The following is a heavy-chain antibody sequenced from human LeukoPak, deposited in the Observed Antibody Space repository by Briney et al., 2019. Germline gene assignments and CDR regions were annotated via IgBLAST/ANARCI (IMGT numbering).Heavy chain of an antibody. V-gene: IGHV3-48*01. Sequence: GGSLRLSCAASGFTFSSYSMNWVRQAPGKGLEWVSYISSSSTIYYADSVKGRFTISRDNAKNSLYLQMNSLRAEDTAVYYCARPPGVNYFGYWGQGTLVTVSS. D-gene: IGHD7-27*01. CDR3: ARPPGVNYFGY. CDR1: GFTFSSYS. J-gene: IGHJ4*02. CDR2: ISSSSTI.